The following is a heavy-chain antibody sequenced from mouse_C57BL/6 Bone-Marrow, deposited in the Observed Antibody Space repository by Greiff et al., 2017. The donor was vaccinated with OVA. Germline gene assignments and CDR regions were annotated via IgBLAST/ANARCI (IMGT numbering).Heavy chain of an antibody. Sequence: VQLQQSGAELARPGASVKLSCKASGYTFTSYGISWVKQRTGQGLEWIGEIYPRSGNTYYNEKFKGKATLTADKSSSTAYMELRSLTSEDSAVYFCARDPPFYCGQYYFDYWGQGTTLTVSS. CDR1: GYTFTSYG. V-gene: IGHV1-81*01. CDR3: ARDPPFYCGQYYFDY. D-gene: IGHD1-1*01. J-gene: IGHJ2*01. CDR2: IYPRSGNT.